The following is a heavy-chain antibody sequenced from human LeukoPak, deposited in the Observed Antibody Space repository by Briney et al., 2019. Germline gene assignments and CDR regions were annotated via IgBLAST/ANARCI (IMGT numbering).Heavy chain of an antibody. CDR1: GGSFSGYY. Sequence: SETLSLTCAVYGGSFSGYYWSWIRQPPGKGLEWIGKINHSGSTNYNPSLKSRVTISVDTSKNQFSLKLSSVTAADTAVYYCARATPARGYYGSGSYYFYWGQGTLVTVSS. CDR3: ARATPARGYYGSGSYYFY. D-gene: IGHD3-10*01. CDR2: INHSGST. J-gene: IGHJ4*02. V-gene: IGHV4-34*01.